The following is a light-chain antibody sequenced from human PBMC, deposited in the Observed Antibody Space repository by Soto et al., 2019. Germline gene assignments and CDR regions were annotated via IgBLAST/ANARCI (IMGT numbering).Light chain of an antibody. CDR1: QDINNY. Sequence: DIKMTQSPSSLSASVGDRVTITCQASQDINNYLNWYQQKPGQAPKLLIYDASSLESGVPSRFSGSGSGTEFTLTISSLQPEDFATYYCQKYNSFWTFGQGTKVDI. CDR3: QKYNSFWT. J-gene: IGKJ1*01. V-gene: IGKV1-16*01. CDR2: DAS.